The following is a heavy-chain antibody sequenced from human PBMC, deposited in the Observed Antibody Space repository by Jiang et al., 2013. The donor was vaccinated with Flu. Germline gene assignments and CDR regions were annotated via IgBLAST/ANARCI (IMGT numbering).Heavy chain of an antibody. D-gene: IGHD3-3*01. J-gene: IGHJ6*01. CDR2: ISAYNGNT. Sequence: GAEVKKPGESLKISCKGSGYSFTSYWIGWVRQMPGKGLEWMGWISAYNGNTNYAQKLQGRVTMTTDTSTSTAYMELRSLRSDDTAVYYCARPKLRIFGVGYQKYYYYYGM. CDR3: ARPKLRIFGVGYQKYYYYYGM. CDR1: GYSFTSYW. V-gene: IGHV1-18*04.